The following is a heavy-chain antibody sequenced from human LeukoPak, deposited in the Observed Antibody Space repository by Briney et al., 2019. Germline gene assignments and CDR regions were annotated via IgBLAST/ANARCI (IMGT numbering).Heavy chain of an antibody. CDR3: AREGLSFYNVLTGGKRGNWFDP. CDR2: IYHSGST. D-gene: IGHD3-9*01. J-gene: IGHJ5*02. CDR1: GGSISSGGYS. V-gene: IGHV4-30-2*01. Sequence: SETLSLTCAVSGGSISSGGYSWSWIGQPPGKGLEWIGYIYHSGSTYYNPSLKSRVTISVDTSKNHFSLNLNSVTAADTAVYYCAREGLSFYNVLTGGKRGNWFDPWGQGTLVTVSS.